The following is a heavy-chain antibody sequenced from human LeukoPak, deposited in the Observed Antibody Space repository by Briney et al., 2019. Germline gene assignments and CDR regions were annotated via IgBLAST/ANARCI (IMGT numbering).Heavy chain of an antibody. CDR1: GFTVSSNY. J-gene: IGHJ4*02. V-gene: IGHV3-53*05. CDR2: IYSGGST. D-gene: IGHD4-23*01. Sequence: GGSLRLSCAASGFTVSSNYMSWVRQAPGKGLEWVSVIYSGGSTYYADSVKGRFTISRDNSKNTLYLQMNSLRAEDTAVYYCARSGSVVDFDYWGQGTLVTVSS. CDR3: ARSGSVVDFDY.